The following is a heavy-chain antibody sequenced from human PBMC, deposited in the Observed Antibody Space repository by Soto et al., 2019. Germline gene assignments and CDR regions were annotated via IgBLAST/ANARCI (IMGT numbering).Heavy chain of an antibody. J-gene: IGHJ5*02. CDR3: ARDASGGYNWFDP. CDR2: IYYSGST. Sequence: SETLSLTCTVSGGSISSYHWSWIGQPPGKGLEWIGNIYYSGSTNYNPSLKSRVTISVDTSKNQFSLKLNSVTAADTAVYYCARDASGGYNWFDPWGQGTQVTVS. D-gene: IGHD1-26*01. V-gene: IGHV4-59*01. CDR1: GGSISSYH.